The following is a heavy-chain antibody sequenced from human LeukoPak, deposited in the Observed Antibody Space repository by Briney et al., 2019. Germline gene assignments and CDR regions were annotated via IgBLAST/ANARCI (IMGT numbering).Heavy chain of an antibody. CDR1: GYSISSGYY. CDR3: AREGGISSWYAWFDY. D-gene: IGHD6-13*01. CDR2: IYHSGNT. J-gene: IGHJ4*02. V-gene: IGHV4-38-2*02. Sequence: PSETLSLTCTVSGYSISSGYYWGWIRQPPGKGLEWIGSIYHSGNTYYNPSLKSRVTISVDTSNNQFSLKLNSVTAADTAVYFCAREGGISSWYAWFDYWGQGTLVTVSS.